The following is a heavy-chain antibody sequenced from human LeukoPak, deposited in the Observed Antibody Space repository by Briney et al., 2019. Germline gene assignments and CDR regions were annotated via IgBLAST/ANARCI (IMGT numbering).Heavy chain of an antibody. V-gene: IGHV4-61*02. Sequence: SQTLSLTCTVSGGSISSGSYYWSWIRQPAGKGLEWIGRIYTSGSTNYNPSLKSRVTISVDTSKNQFSLKLSSVTAADTAVYYCAREGESGWNHNLNYFDYWGQGTLVTVSS. CDR1: GGSISSGSYY. D-gene: IGHD1-14*01. J-gene: IGHJ4*02. CDR3: AREGESGWNHNLNYFDY. CDR2: IYTSGST.